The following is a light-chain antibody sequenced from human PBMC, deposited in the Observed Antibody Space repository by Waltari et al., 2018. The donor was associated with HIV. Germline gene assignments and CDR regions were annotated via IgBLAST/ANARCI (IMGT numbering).Light chain of an antibody. CDR1: QDIGTD. Sequence: DIQMTHSPSSLSASVADRVTITCRARQDIGTDLGWYQLKPGKAPKRLIYATSTLHSGVPSRFSGSGSGTEFTLTVNSLQPEDFATYYCLQHDTYPRTFGQGTKVEVK. CDR2: ATS. V-gene: IGKV1-17*01. CDR3: LQHDTYPRT. J-gene: IGKJ1*01.